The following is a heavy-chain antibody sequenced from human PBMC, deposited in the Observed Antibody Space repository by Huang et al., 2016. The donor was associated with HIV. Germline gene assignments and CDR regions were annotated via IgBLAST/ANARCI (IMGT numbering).Heavy chain of an antibody. V-gene: IGHV4-39*01. D-gene: IGHD2-2*03. CDR2: VFFLGNT. CDR1: GTSMTSSTFY. J-gene: IGHJ6*02. Sequence: QLRESGPGLVTPSETLSLTCSASGTSMTSSTFYWGWFRQPPGRGLEWIGSVFFLGNTYYNPALKSRVTISIDTANKQYSTMLTSVTAADTAVYFCARGVRSVDTDRPDGYYYRGLDVWGQGTTVIVSS. CDR3: ARGVRSVDTDRPDGYYYRGLDV.